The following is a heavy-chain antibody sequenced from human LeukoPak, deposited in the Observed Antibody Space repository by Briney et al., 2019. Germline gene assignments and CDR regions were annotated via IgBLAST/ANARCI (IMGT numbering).Heavy chain of an antibody. J-gene: IGHJ4*02. D-gene: IGHD3-22*01. CDR1: GFTFNSFD. CDR3: ASGYYDSSGYHDY. V-gene: IGHV3-33*01. CDR2: IWLDGSTK. Sequence: GRSLRLSCAASGFTFNSFDMDWVRQAPGRGLEWVAGIWLDGSTKYYADSVKGRFTISRDNSKNTLYLQMNSLRAEDTAVYYCASGYYDSSGYHDYWGQGTLVTVSS.